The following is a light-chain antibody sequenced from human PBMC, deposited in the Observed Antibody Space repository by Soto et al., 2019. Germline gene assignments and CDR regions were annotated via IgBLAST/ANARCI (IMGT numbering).Light chain of an antibody. Sequence: QSVLTQPPSVSGAPGQRVTISCTGSSSNIGAGYDVHWYQQLPGTAPILLIYGNSNRPSGVPDRFSGSKSGTSASLAITGLQAEDEADYYCQSYDSSLSAVVFGGGTKVTVL. CDR3: QSYDSSLSAVV. V-gene: IGLV1-40*01. CDR2: GNS. J-gene: IGLJ2*01. CDR1: SSNIGAGYD.